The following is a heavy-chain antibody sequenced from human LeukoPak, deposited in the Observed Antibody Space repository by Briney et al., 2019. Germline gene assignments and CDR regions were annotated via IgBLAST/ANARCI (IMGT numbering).Heavy chain of an antibody. V-gene: IGHV4-59*01. CDR3: ARDKQHSYVRYFDH. CDR2: MHYTGNS. CDR1: GGSISTYH. D-gene: IGHD5-18*01. Sequence: PSETLSLTCTVSGGSISTYHWNWIRKSPEKGLEWIGYMHYTGNSNYNPSLKSRVTMSVDMSRNQIILNLSSVTAADTAVYFCARDKQHSYVRYFDHWGRGTLVTVSS. J-gene: IGHJ4*02.